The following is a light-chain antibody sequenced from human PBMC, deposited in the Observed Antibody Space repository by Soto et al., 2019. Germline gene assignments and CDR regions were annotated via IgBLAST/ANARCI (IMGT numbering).Light chain of an antibody. CDR1: QDITNY. Sequence: IQMNQSQSSLSASVGDRVTIICQASQDITNYLNWYQQKPGKAPKLLIYDASNLETGVPSRFSGSGSGTHFSFTISSLQPEDIATYYCQQYDNVPFTFGQGTRREMK. V-gene: IGKV1-33*01. CDR3: QQYDNVPFT. CDR2: DAS. J-gene: IGKJ5*01.